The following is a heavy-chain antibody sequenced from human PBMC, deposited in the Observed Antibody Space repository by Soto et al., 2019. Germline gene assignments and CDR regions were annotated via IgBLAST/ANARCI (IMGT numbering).Heavy chain of an antibody. CDR1: GASITDSY. V-gene: IGHV4-59*01. CDR2: IYFSGVA. CDR3: ARGDSALAVSEAAY. J-gene: IGHJ1*01. D-gene: IGHD2-15*01. Sequence: QMQMQESGPRLVKPSETLSLTCTVSGASITDSYWSWICQPPEKGLEWIGYIYFSGVATYNPSLKGRATMSRDTSKNEFSLKLTSVTAADTAIYYCARGDSALAVSEAAYWGQGTLVTVSS.